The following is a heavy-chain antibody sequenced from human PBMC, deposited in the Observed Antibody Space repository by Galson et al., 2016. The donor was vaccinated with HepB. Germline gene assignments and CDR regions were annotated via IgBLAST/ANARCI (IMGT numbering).Heavy chain of an antibody. CDR1: GYTFNDYY. D-gene: IGHD3-3*01. CDR2: INPSGGSR. CDR3: GRANYALWSSSDY. J-gene: IGHJ4*02. Sequence: SVKVSCKASGYTFNDYYMHWVRQAPGQGLEWVAIINPSGGSRRYAQKFQGRLTVTKDTSASTVYMELSTLSSEDTAVYYCGRANYALWSSSDYWGQGTLVTVSS. V-gene: IGHV1-46*02.